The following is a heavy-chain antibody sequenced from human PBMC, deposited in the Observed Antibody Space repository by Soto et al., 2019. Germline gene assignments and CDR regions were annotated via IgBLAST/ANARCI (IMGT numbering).Heavy chain of an antibody. CDR1: GYTFSSYA. CDR2: INAGNGNT. Sequence: ASVKVSCKASGYTFSSYAIHWVRQAPGQGLEWMGWINAGNGNTKYSQKFQGRVTITRDTSASTAYMELNSLGSEDTAVYYCTRRDRESSGGHYSAYWGQGTLVTVSS. J-gene: IGHJ4*02. D-gene: IGHD3-22*01. V-gene: IGHV1-3*01. CDR3: TRRDRESSGGHYSAY.